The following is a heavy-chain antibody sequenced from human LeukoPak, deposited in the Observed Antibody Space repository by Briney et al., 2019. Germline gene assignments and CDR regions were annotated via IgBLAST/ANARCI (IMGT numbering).Heavy chain of an antibody. CDR2: IYYTGST. J-gene: IGHJ6*02. Sequence: SETLSLTCTVSGGSISGYYWSWIRQPPGKGLEWIAYIYYTGSTNYNPSLKSRVTISVDTSKNQFSLKLSSVTAADTAVYYCARGYSYGNPYGMDVWGQGTTVTVSS. D-gene: IGHD5-18*01. CDR1: GGSISGYY. CDR3: ARGYSYGNPYGMDV. V-gene: IGHV4-59*01.